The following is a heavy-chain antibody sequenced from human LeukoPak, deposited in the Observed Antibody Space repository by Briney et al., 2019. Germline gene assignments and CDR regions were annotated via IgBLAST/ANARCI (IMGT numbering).Heavy chain of an antibody. Sequence: GGSLRLSCVASGFTFSDYGMSWVRHSPEKGLECVAGISGSGDHTYYGDSVKGRLIISRDNSRNTVYLQLNNLTAEDTALYYCVKPPEWLRLRADAFDTWGQGTRVTVSS. CDR2: ISGSGDHT. J-gene: IGHJ3*02. CDR1: GFTFSDYG. CDR3: VKPPEWLRLRADAFDT. D-gene: IGHD5-12*01. V-gene: IGHV3-23*01.